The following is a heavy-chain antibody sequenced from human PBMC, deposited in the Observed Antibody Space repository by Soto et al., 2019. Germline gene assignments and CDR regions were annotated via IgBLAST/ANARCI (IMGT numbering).Heavy chain of an antibody. CDR2: INHSGST. J-gene: IGHJ6*03. CDR1: GLSFSGYY. V-gene: IGHV4-34*01. CDR3: ARYKAAYYYYYMDV. Sequence: SETLSLTCAVYGLSFSGYYWSWIRQPPGKGLEWIGEINHSGSTNYNPSLKSRVTISVDTSKNQFSLKLSSVTAADTAVYYCARYKAAYYYYYMDVWGKGTTVTVSS. D-gene: IGHD6-25*01.